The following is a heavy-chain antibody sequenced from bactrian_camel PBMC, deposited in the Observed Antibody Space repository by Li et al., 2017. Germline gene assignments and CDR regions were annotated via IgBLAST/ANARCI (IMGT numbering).Heavy chain of an antibody. Sequence: DVQLVESGGGSVQAGGSLRLSCAVSGIYYNSYPMAWFRQAPGKEVEWVAGITSLPSLFRAASYADSVKGQFTISRDNAKDTLYLQMNSLKIEDTAVYYCALGSSRQATTTARGKGTQV. D-gene: IGHD3*01. J-gene: IGHJ4*01. CDR1: GIYYNSYP. V-gene: IGHV3S40*01. CDR2: ITSLPSLFRAA.